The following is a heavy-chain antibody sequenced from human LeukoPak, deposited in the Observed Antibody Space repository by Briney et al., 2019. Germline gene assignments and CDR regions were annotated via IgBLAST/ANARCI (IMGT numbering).Heavy chain of an antibody. D-gene: IGHD5-12*01. CDR1: GYTFTSYY. V-gene: IGHV1-46*01. CDR3: ARVGVTIVARAPHYYFDY. J-gene: IGHJ4*02. CDR2: INPSGGST. Sequence: ASVKVSCKASGYTFTSYYMHWLRQAPEQGLEWMGIINPSGGSTSYAQKFQGRVTMTRDTSTSTVYMELSSLRSEDTAVYYCARVGVTIVARAPHYYFDYWGQGTLVTVSS.